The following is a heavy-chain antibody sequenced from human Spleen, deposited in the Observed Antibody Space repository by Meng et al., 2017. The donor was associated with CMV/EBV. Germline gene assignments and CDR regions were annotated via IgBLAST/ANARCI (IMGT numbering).Heavy chain of an antibody. D-gene: IGHD3-10*01. CDR1: GGTLNNYG. CDR2: IIPVLGTA. Sequence: SVKVSCKASGGTLNNYGISWVRQAPGQGLEWMGGIIPVLGTANYAQKFQDRLTITTDESSSTAYMEMSSLRIEDTAVYFCARGRGVIMKFDFWGQGTLVTVSS. J-gene: IGHJ4*02. CDR3: ARGRGVIMKFDF. V-gene: IGHV1-69*05.